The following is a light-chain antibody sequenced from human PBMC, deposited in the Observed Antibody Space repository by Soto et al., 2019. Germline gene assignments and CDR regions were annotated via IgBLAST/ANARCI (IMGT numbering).Light chain of an antibody. J-gene: IGLJ1*01. Sequence: QSVLTQPASVSGSPGQSITISCTGTSSDVGDYNYVYWYQQHPGKAPKLMIYDVSNRPSGVSNRFSGSMSGNTASLTISGLQAEDEADYFCSSYTSSSTPYVFGTGTKVTVL. V-gene: IGLV2-14*03. CDR2: DVS. CDR1: SSDVGDYNY. CDR3: SSYTSSSTPYV.